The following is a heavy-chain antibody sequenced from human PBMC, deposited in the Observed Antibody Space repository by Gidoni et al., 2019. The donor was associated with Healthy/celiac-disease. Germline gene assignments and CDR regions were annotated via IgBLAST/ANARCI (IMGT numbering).Heavy chain of an antibody. V-gene: IGHV3-49*03. CDR1: GFTFGDYA. D-gene: IGHD5-18*01. Sequence: EVKLVESGGGLVPPGRSLRLSCTASGFTFGDYAMSWFRQAPGKGLGWVSFIRSKAYGGTTEYAASVKGRFTISRDDSKSIAYLQMNSLKTEDTAVYYCTRAVDTAMVSDYWGQGTLVTVSS. CDR2: IRSKAYGGTT. J-gene: IGHJ4*02. CDR3: TRAVDTAMVSDY.